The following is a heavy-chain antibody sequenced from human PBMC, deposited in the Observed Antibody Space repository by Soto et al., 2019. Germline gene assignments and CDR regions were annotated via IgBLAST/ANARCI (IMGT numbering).Heavy chain of an antibody. D-gene: IGHD3-3*01. J-gene: IGHJ6*02. CDR2: IYPGDSDT. CDR3: ARGISRSYYYGMDV. Sequence: GESLKISCKGSGYSFTSYWIGWVRQMPGKGLEWMGIIYPGDSDTRYSPSFQGQVTISRDNSKNTLYLQMNSLRAEDTAVYYCARGISRSYYYGMDVWGQGTTVTVSS. CDR1: GYSFTSYW. V-gene: IGHV5-51*01.